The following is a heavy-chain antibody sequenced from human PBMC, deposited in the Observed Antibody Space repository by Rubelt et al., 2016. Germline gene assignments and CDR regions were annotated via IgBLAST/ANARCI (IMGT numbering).Heavy chain of an antibody. CDR2: IKTDGSII. D-gene: IGHD2-21*01. J-gene: IGHJ4*02. CDR1: GFTFSDYY. Sequence: EVQLVESGGGLIQPGGSLRLACTASGFTFSDYYMHWVRQVPGRGLVWVARIKTDGSIIRHADSVKGRFTISRDNARSILYLQMNSLRAEDTAVYYCAKVWWAQRGFDYWGQGTLVTVSS. V-gene: IGHV3-74*02. CDR3: AKVWWAQRGFDY.